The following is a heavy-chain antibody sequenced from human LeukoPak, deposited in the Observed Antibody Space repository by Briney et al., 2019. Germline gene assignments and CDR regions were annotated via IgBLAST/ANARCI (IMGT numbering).Heavy chain of an antibody. V-gene: IGHV4-4*02. CDR3: ARDSKSTADAFDI. CDR2: TYHSDYT. Sequence: SGTLSLTCAVAGGSISSSHWWSWVRQSPGKGLEWIRNTYHSDYTNYNPSLKSRATISVDKSKNQLSLKVISVTAADTAMYYCARDSKSTADAFDIWGQGTMVTVSS. J-gene: IGHJ3*02. D-gene: IGHD5/OR15-5a*01. CDR1: GGSISSSHW.